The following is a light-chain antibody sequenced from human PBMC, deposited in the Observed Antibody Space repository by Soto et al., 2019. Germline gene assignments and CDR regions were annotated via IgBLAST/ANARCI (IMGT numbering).Light chain of an antibody. J-gene: IGLJ3*02. Sequence: QSVLTQPASVSGSPGQSINISCTGTSSDVVTYNLVSWYQQHPGKAPTVLIYEGTKRPSGVSNRFSGSKSGNTASLTISGLQTEDEADYYCYSYAASGNLWVFGGGTKLTVL. CDR2: EGT. CDR1: SSDVVTYNL. V-gene: IGLV2-23*01. CDR3: YSYAASGNLWV.